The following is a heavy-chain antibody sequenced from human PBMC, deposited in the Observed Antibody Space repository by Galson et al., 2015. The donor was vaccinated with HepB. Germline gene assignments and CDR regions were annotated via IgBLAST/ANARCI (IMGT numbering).Heavy chain of an antibody. CDR1: GGSINSYS. CDR3: ARIVGASLYYYYYYMDV. D-gene: IGHD1-26*01. Sequence: ETLSLTCTVSGGSINSYSWSWIRQPPGKGLEWIGYIYYSGTTDYNPSLKSRVTISVDTSKNQFSLRLSSVTAADTAVYYCARIVGASLYYYYYYMDVWGKGTTVTVSS. J-gene: IGHJ6*03. CDR2: IYYSGTT. V-gene: IGHV4-59*01.